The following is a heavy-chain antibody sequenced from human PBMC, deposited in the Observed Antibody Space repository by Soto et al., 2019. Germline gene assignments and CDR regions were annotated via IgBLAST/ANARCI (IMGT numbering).Heavy chain of an antibody. D-gene: IGHD3-10*01. Sequence: QVQLQESGPGLVKPSGTLSLICAVSSGSINSSAWWTWVRQPPGKGLEWIGEIYYSGSTSYSPSLKRRVTISVDKSKNQFSLKRTSVTAADTAVYYCAKGGASGVDPLALALWGQGTLVTVSS. CDR2: IYYSGST. V-gene: IGHV4-4*02. J-gene: IGHJ4*02. CDR3: AKGGASGVDPLALAL. CDR1: SGSINSSAW.